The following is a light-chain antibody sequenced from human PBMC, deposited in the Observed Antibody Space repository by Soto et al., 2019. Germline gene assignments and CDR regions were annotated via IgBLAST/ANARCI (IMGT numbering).Light chain of an antibody. V-gene: IGKV1-5*01. Sequence: DIQMTQSPSTLSASVGDRVTITCRASQSISNWLAWYQQKPGKAPKLLIYDVSRLESGVPSRFSCSGSGTEFTLTISSLQPDDFATYYCQQYNSYPWTFGQGTNVEIK. CDR3: QQYNSYPWT. CDR2: DVS. CDR1: QSISNW. J-gene: IGKJ1*01.